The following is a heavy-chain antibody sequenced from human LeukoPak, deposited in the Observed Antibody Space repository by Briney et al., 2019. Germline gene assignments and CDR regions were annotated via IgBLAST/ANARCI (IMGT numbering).Heavy chain of an antibody. Sequence: GGSLRLSCAISGFAFTSNFVSWVRQAPGKGLEWVSVIYGAGSIYYADSVSGRFTISRDNSKDSLYLHMHSLTTEDTALYYCASEKNRIFHYWDQAIMVTVSS. D-gene: IGHD1-14*01. CDR3: ASEKNRIFHY. CDR2: IYGAGSI. V-gene: IGHV3-53*05. CDR1: GFAFTSNF. J-gene: IGHJ4*02.